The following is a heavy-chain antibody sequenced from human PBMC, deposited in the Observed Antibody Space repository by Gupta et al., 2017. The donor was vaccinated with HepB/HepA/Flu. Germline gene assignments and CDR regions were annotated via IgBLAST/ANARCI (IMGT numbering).Heavy chain of an antibody. Sequence: QVQLVESGGGEVQPGMSLRLSCAASEFTFSSHAMHWVRQAPGKGLEWVAVIWYDGSKEYFADSVKGRFTISRDNSKNILYLQMNSLRAEDTSVYYCVRDSGPTNRKSTLDYWGQGTLVTVSS. V-gene: IGHV3-33*01. CDR2: IWYDGSKE. CDR1: EFTFSSHA. J-gene: IGHJ4*02. D-gene: IGHD2-15*01. CDR3: VRDSGPTNRKSTLDY.